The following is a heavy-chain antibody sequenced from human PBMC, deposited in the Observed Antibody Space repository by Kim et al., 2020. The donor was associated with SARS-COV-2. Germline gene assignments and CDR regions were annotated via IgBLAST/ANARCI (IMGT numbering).Heavy chain of an antibody. CDR2: IYYSGST. V-gene: IGHV4-59*01. CDR3: ACGRNRAARPDY. CDR1: GGSISSYY. Sequence: SETLSLTCTVSGGSISSYYWSWIRQPPGKGLEWIGYIYYSGSTNYNPSLKSRVTISVDTSKNQFSLKLSSVTAADTAVYYCACGRNRAARPDYWGQGTLVTVSS. D-gene: IGHD6-6*01. J-gene: IGHJ4*02.